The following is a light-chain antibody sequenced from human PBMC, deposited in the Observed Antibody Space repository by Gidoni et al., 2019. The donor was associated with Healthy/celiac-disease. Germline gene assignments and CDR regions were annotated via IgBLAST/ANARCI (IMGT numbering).Light chain of an antibody. CDR3: CSYAGSYTLGV. CDR1: SSDVGGYNY. CDR2: DVS. V-gene: IGLV2-11*01. Sequence: QSALTQPPSVSGSPGPSVTISCTGTSSDVGGYNYVSWYQQHPGKAPKLMIYDVSKRPSGVPDRFSGSKSGNTASLTISGLQAEDEADYYCCSYAGSYTLGVFGGGTKLTVL. J-gene: IGLJ3*02.